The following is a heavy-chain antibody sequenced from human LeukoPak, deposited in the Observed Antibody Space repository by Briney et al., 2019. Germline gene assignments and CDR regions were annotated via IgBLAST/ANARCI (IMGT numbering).Heavy chain of an antibody. CDR2: IKWNGDSI. V-gene: IGHV3-20*04. CDR3: ARRYCSGGNCWVFDI. D-gene: IGHD2-15*01. J-gene: IGHJ3*02. Sequence: SGGSLRLSCAASGFTFDDYGMSWLRQVPGKGLEWVSGIKWNGDSIGYADSVKGRFTISRDNAKNSLYLQMNSLRAEDTALYYCARRYCSGGNCWVFDIWGQGTMVTVSS. CDR1: GFTFDDYG.